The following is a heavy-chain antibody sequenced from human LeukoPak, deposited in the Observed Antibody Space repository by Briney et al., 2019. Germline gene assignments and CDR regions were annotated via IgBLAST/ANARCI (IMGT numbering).Heavy chain of an antibody. V-gene: IGHV3-66*04. D-gene: IGHD3-10*01. CDR1: GFTVSHNY. Sequence: GGSLRLSCAASGFTVSHNYMSWVRQAPGKGLEWVSVIYSGGSTYYADSVKGRFTISRDNSKNTLYLQMNSLRAEDTAVYYCARRITMVPGVISDAFDIWGQGTMVTVSS. J-gene: IGHJ3*02. CDR2: IYSGGST. CDR3: ARRITMVPGVISDAFDI.